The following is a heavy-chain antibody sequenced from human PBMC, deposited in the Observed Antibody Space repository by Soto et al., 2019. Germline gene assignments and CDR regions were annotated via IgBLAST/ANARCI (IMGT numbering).Heavy chain of an antibody. J-gene: IGHJ4*02. CDR1: GFTFSSYG. V-gene: IGHV3-30*18. CDR3: ANDYGDYVVDY. CDR2: ISYDGSNK. D-gene: IGHD4-17*01. Sequence: QVQLVESGGGVVQPGRSLRLSCAASGFTFSSYGMHCVRQAPGKGLEWVAVISYDGSNKYYADSVKGRFTISRDNSKNTLYLQMNSLRAEDTAVYYCANDYGDYVVDYWCQGTLVTVSS.